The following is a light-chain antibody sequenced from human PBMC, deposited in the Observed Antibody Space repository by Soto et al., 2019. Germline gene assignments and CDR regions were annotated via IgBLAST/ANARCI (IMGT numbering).Light chain of an antibody. CDR1: RSDIGGYNY. CDR2: GVT. Sequence: QSVLTQPASVSGSPGQSITISCIGTRSDIGGYNYVSWYQQHPGKAPKLIIYGVTHRPSGVSGRFSASKSAYTASLTISALQAEDEADYYCSSFTTTYFYVFGPGTKVTVL. CDR3: SSFTTTYFYV. J-gene: IGLJ1*01. V-gene: IGLV2-14*01.